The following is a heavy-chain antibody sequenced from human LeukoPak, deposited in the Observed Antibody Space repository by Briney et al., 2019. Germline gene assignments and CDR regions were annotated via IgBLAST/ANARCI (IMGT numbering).Heavy chain of an antibody. CDR1: GYTFTGYY. CDR3: ASTSSGYYFFDY. V-gene: IGHV1-2*06. J-gene: IGHJ4*02. CDR2: INPNSGGT. Sequence: ASVKVSCKASGYTFTGYYMHWVRQAPGQGLGWMGRINPNSGGTNYAQKFQGRVTMTRDTSISTAYMELSRLRSDDTAVYYCASTSSGYYFFDYWGQGTLVTVSS. D-gene: IGHD3-22*01.